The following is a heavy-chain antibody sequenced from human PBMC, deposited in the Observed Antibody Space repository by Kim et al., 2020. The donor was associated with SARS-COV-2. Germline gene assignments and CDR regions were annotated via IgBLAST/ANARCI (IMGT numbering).Heavy chain of an antibody. V-gene: IGHV3-11*06. D-gene: IGHD3-22*01. CDR3: ARGGDPDSSGYYPNWFDP. Sequence: KGRFTISRDNAKNSLYLQMNSLRAEDTAVYYCARGGDPDSSGYYPNWFDPWGQGTLVTVSS. J-gene: IGHJ5*02.